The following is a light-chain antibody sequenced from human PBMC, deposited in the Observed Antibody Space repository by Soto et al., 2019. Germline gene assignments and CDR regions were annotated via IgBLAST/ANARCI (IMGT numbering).Light chain of an antibody. CDR3: LQDYVYPLT. Sequence: DIQKTQSPSTLSASVGYRVTITCRASQSISSWLAWYQQKPGKAPTLLIYGASSLQTGVPSRFSGSGSGTDFTLTISSLQPEDFATYYCLQDYVYPLTFGGGTKV. J-gene: IGKJ4*01. CDR1: QSISSW. CDR2: GAS. V-gene: IGKV1-5*01.